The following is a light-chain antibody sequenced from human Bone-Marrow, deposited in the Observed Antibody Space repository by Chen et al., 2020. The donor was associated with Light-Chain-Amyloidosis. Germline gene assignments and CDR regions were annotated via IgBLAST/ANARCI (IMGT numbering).Light chain of an antibody. CDR2: EDD. J-gene: IGLJ3*02. Sequence: NFMLTQPHSVSESPGQTVIISCTRSSGSIATNYVQWYQQRPGSSPTTVLYEDDQRPSGVPDRFSGSIDRSSNSASLTISGRKTEDEADYYCQSYQGSSQGVFGGGTKLTVL. V-gene: IGLV6-57*01. CDR1: SGSIATNY. CDR3: QSYQGSSQGV.